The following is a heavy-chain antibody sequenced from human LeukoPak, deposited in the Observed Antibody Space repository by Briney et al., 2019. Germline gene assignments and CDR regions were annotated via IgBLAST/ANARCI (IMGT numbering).Heavy chain of an antibody. CDR1: GYTFTSYY. Sequence: GASVNVSCKASGYTFTSYYMHWVRQAPGQGLEGMGIINPSGGSTSYAQKFQGRVTMTRDTSTSTVYMELSSLRSEDTAVYYCARASGSGRNWFDPWGQGTLVTVSS. V-gene: IGHV1-46*03. J-gene: IGHJ5*02. CDR3: ARASGSGRNWFDP. D-gene: IGHD3-10*01. CDR2: INPSGGST.